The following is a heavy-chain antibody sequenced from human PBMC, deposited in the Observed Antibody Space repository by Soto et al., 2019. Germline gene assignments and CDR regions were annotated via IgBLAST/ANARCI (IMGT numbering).Heavy chain of an antibody. J-gene: IGHJ4*02. CDR2: INAGNGNT. V-gene: IGHV1-3*01. Sequence: QVQLVQSGAEVKKPGASVKVSCKASGYTFTSYAMHWVRQAPGQRLEWMGWINAGNGNTKYSQKFQGRVTITRDTSASTAYMELSSLRSEDTGVYYCARDRRITGTYIFDYCGQGTLVTVSS. CDR1: GYTFTSYA. CDR3: ARDRRITGTYIFDY. D-gene: IGHD1-20*01.